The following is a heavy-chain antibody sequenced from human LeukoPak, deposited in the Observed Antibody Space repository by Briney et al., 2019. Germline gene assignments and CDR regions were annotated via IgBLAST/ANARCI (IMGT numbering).Heavy chain of an antibody. CDR2: INAANGNT. J-gene: IGHJ4*02. CDR1: GFTFSNYA. Sequence: GASVKVSCKASGFTFSNYAMHWVRQAPGQRLEWMGWINAANGNTKYSQKFQGRVTITRDTSASTTYMELSSLISEDAAVYYCARTGPSLPSDYWGQGTLVTVSS. V-gene: IGHV1-3*01. CDR3: ARTGPSLPSDY.